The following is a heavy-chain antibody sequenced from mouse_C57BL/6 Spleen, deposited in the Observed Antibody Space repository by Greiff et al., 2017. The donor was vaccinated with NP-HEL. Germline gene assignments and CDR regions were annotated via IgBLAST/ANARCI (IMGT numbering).Heavy chain of an antibody. D-gene: IGHD2-3*01. J-gene: IGHJ4*01. CDR1: GYSITSGYY. V-gene: IGHV3-6*01. CDR3: AICDGYSDYAMDY. CDR2: ISYDGSN. Sequence: EVQVVESGPGLVKPSQSLSLTCSVTGYSITSGYYWNWIRQFPGNKLEWMGYISYDGSNNYNPSLKNRISITRDTSKNQFFLKLNSVTTEDTATYYCAICDGYSDYAMDYWGQGTSVTVSS.